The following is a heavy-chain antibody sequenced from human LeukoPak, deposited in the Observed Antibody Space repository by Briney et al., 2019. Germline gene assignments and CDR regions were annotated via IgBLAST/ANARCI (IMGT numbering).Heavy chain of an antibody. Sequence: GGSLRLSSAPSGFTFSSYAMSWGRAAPGGGVEWGSAIFGGGGRTYLADSVKGGFTISRDNSKTTLFLQINSLRAENTPDYYVARKERSYRSPRTWIDYWGQGTLVTVSS. D-gene: IGHD4-11*01. CDR3: ARKERSYRSPRTWIDY. CDR2: IFGGGGRT. J-gene: IGHJ4*02. V-gene: IGHV3-23*01. CDR1: GFTFSSYA.